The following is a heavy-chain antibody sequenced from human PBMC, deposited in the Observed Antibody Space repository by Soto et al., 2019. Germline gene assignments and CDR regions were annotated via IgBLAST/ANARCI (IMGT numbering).Heavy chain of an antibody. CDR2: ISYDGSNK. J-gene: IGHJ4*02. Sequence: GGSLRLSCAASGFTFSSYGMHWVRQAPGKGLEWVAVISYDGSNKYYADSVKGRFTISRDNSKNTLYLQMNSLRAEDTAVYYCAKDPAYCSGGSCYSVYFDYWGQGTLVTVSS. CDR3: AKDPAYCSGGSCYSVYFDY. D-gene: IGHD2-15*01. V-gene: IGHV3-30*18. CDR1: GFTFSSYG.